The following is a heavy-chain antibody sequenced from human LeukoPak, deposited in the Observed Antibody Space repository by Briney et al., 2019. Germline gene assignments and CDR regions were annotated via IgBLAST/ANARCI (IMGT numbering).Heavy chain of an antibody. CDR2: ISATRGNT. D-gene: IGHD2-2*01. V-gene: IGHV3-23*01. CDR3: AKGSSTTCPCYRDH. CDR1: GGSINNYY. Sequence: PSETLSLTCTVSGGSINNYYWSWVRQPPGKGLEWVSAISATRGNTYYADSVQGRFSISRDNSKNTLYLQMNSLRAEDTAVYYCAKGSSTTCPCYRDHWGQGTLVTVSS. J-gene: IGHJ4*02.